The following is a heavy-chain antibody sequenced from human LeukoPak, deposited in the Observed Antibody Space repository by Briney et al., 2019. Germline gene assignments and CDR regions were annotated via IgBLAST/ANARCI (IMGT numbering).Heavy chain of an antibody. CDR3: ARLAYYYDSSGYYGGGFDY. D-gene: IGHD3-22*01. CDR2: IYTGGST. J-gene: IGHJ4*02. Sequence: SETLSLTCTVSGGSISSYYWSWIRQPAGKGLEWIGRIYTGGSTNYNPSLKSRVTISVDTSKNQFSLKLSSVTAADTAVYYCARLAYYYDSSGYYGGGFDYWGQGTLVTVSS. V-gene: IGHV4-4*07. CDR1: GGSISSYY.